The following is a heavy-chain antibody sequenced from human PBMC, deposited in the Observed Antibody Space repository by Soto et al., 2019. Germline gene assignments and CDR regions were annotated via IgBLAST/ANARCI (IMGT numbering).Heavy chain of an antibody. CDR3: ARHNGPLYVGYYYDMDV. CDR2: IYYSGYT. Sequence: QLQLQESGPGLVKPSETLSLTCTGSGGSISSSSYYWGWIRQPPGKGLEWIGSIYYSGYTYYNTSLKSRVTISVDTSKNQFSLKLSSVTAADTAVYYCARHNGPLYVGYYYDMDVWGQGTTVTVSS. D-gene: IGHD3-16*01. CDR1: GGSISSSSYY. V-gene: IGHV4-39*01. J-gene: IGHJ6*02.